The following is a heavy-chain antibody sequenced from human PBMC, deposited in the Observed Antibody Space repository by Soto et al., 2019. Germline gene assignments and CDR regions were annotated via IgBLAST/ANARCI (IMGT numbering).Heavy chain of an antibody. D-gene: IGHD3-10*01. V-gene: IGHV3-23*01. CDR1: GFTFSSYA. CDR3: APWFGAFDY. Sequence: GGFLRLSCAASGFTFSSYAMSWVRQAPGKGLEWVSTISGSGGSTYYADSVKGRFSISRDDSKNTLYLQMNSLRAEDTAVYYCAPWFGAFDYWGQGTLVTVSS. J-gene: IGHJ4*02. CDR2: ISGSGGST.